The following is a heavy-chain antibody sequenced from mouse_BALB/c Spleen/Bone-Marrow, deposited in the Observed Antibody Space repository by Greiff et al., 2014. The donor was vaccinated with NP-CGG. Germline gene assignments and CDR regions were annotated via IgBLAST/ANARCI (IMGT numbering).Heavy chain of an antibody. J-gene: IGHJ2*01. Sequence: VQLVESGPGLVQPSQSLSITCTVSGFSLTSYGVHWVRQSPGKGLEWLGVIWSGGSTDYNAAFISRLSISKDNSKSQVFFKMDSLQANDTAIYYCARKRYDEYYFDYWGQGTTLTVSS. CDR3: ARKRYDEYYFDY. CDR1: GFSLTSYG. D-gene: IGHD2-14*01. CDR2: IWSGGST. V-gene: IGHV2-2*02.